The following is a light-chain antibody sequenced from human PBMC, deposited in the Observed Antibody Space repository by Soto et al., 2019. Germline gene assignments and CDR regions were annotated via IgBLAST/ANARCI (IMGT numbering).Light chain of an antibody. Sequence: QSVLTQPASVSGSPGQSITISCIGTRSDIGSYNLVSWYQQYPGRAPKLMIYEGSERPSGVSNRFSGSQSGNTASLTISGLQAEDEADYYCCSYAGSSLRVFGGGTKLTVL. CDR2: EGS. CDR1: RSDIGSYNL. V-gene: IGLV2-23*01. CDR3: CSYAGSSLRV. J-gene: IGLJ3*02.